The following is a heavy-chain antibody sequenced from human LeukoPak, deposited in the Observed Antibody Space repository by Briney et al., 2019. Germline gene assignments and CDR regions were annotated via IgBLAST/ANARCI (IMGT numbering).Heavy chain of an antibody. CDR1: GGTFSSYA. CDR3: ARGSYYDFWSGPFDY. Sequence: SVKVSCKASGGTFSSYAISWVRQAPGQGLEWMGGIVPIFGTANYAQKFQGRVTITADESTSTAYMELSSLRSEDTAVYYCARGSYYDFWSGPFDYWGQGTLVTVSS. D-gene: IGHD3-3*01. CDR2: IVPIFGTA. J-gene: IGHJ4*02. V-gene: IGHV1-69*13.